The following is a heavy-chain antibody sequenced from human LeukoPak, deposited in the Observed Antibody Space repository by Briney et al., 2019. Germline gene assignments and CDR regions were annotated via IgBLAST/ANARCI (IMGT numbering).Heavy chain of an antibody. J-gene: IGHJ5*02. CDR2: ISSSGGT. Sequence: TSETLSLTCTVSGASISGYYWSWIRQPPGKGLEWIGYISSSGGTSYNPSLKSRVTISLDTSKNQFSLKLSSVTAADTAVYYCARGSAGAIFPNWFDPWGQGTLVTVSS. D-gene: IGHD1-26*01. CDR1: GASISGYY. V-gene: IGHV4-59*12. CDR3: ARGSAGAIFPNWFDP.